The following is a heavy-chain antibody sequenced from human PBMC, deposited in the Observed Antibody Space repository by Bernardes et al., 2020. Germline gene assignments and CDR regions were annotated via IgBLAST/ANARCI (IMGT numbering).Heavy chain of an antibody. CDR2: IYHSGST. CDR1: GGSISSGGYS. Sequence: SETLSLTCAVSGGSISSGGYSWSWIRQPPGKGLEWIGYIYHSGSTYYNPSLKSRVTISVDRSKNQFSLKLSSVTAADTAVYYCAREGGLGYCTGGVCYRGAAFDIWGQGTMVTVSS. D-gene: IGHD2-8*02. CDR3: AREGGLGYCTGGVCYRGAAFDI. V-gene: IGHV4-30-2*01. J-gene: IGHJ3*02.